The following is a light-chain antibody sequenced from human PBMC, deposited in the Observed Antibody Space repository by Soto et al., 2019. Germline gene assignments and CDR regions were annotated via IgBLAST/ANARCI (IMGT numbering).Light chain of an antibody. CDR2: ATT. V-gene: IGLV2-23*02. Sequence: QSALTQPASVSGSPGQSITISCTGTSSDVANYNLVSWYQHHPGKAPQLIIYATTKRPSGVSNRYSGPKSGNTASLTISGLQAEDEANYYCCSYAGSVTFTFGGGTKLTVL. J-gene: IGLJ2*01. CDR1: SSDVANYNL. CDR3: CSYAGSVTFT.